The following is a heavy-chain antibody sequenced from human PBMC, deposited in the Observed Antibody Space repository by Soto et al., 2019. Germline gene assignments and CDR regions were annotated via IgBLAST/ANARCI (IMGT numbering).Heavy chain of an antibody. D-gene: IGHD3-16*01. V-gene: IGHV3-30*18. Sequence: QVQLVESGGGVVQPGRSLRLSCAASGFTFSSYGMHWVRQAPGKGLAWVAVISYDESYKYYADSVKGRFTISRDNSKNTLYLQMNSLRAEDTAVYYCAKWNGGFDYWRQGPLVTVSS. J-gene: IGHJ4*02. CDR1: GFTFSSYG. CDR3: AKWNGGFDY. CDR2: ISYDESYK.